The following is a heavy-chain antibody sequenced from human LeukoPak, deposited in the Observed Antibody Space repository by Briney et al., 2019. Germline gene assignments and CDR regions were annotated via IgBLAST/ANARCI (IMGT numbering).Heavy chain of an antibody. Sequence: SVKVSCKASGGTFSSYAISWVRQAPGQGLEWMGGIIPIFGTANYAQKFQGRVTITADKSTSTAYMELSSLRSEDTAVYYCARDNGDYYYYMDVWGKGTTVTISS. CDR1: GGTFSSYA. D-gene: IGHD4-17*01. V-gene: IGHV1-69*06. CDR3: ARDNGDYYYYMDV. CDR2: IIPIFGTA. J-gene: IGHJ6*03.